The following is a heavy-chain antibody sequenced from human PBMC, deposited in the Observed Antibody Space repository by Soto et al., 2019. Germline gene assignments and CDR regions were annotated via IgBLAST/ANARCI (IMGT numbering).Heavy chain of an antibody. V-gene: IGHV3-23*01. J-gene: IGHJ4*02. CDR3: AKGGYDSSGHSLYNFDS. CDR2: ISGGNT. CDR1: GLTLSSCA. D-gene: IGHD3-22*01. Sequence: PGGSLRLSCAASGLTLSSCAMRWVRQAPGKGLEWVSTISGGNTFYADSVKGRLTISRDTSKSTLYLHMNSLRAEDTAVYYCAKGGYDSSGHSLYNFDSWGQGTLVTVSS.